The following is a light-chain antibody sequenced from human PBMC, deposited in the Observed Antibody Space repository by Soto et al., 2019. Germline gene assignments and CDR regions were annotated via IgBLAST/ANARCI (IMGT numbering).Light chain of an antibody. Sequence: EIVMTQSPATLSVSPGERATLSCRASQSVYSNLAWYQQKPGQAPGLLIYETSTRATGIPPRFSGSGSGTEFTLAISSLQSADFAVYYCWQYNSWPLTFDGRTKVEIK. CDR3: WQYNSWPLT. CDR2: ETS. V-gene: IGKV3-15*01. J-gene: IGKJ4*01. CDR1: QSVYSN.